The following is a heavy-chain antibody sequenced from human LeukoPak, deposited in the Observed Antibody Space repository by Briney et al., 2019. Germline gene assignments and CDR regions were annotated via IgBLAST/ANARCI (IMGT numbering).Heavy chain of an antibody. D-gene: IGHD3-22*01. CDR2: ISSSSSYI. CDR3: AKDISYDSSGYDY. J-gene: IGHJ4*02. CDR1: GFTVSTYH. Sequence: PGGSLRLSCTASGFTVSTYHMTWVRQAPGKGLEWVSSISSSSSYIYYADSVKGRFTISRDNAKNSLYLQMNSLRAEDTALYYCAKDISYDSSGYDYWGQGTLVTVSS. V-gene: IGHV3-21*04.